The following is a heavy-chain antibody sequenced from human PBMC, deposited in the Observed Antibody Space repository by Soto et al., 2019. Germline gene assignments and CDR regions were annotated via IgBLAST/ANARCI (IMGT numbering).Heavy chain of an antibody. D-gene: IGHD2-15*01. CDR3: TSNGGGLNWFDP. CDR2: ISSSSSTI. Sequence: EVQLVESGGGLVQPGGSLRLSCAASGFTFSSYSMNWVRQAPGKGLEWVSYISSSSSTIYYADSVKGRFSITRDNAKNSQYLQMNSLSDEATAEYYCTSNGGGLNWFDPWGQGTLVTVSS. J-gene: IGHJ5*02. CDR1: GFTFSSYS. V-gene: IGHV3-48*02.